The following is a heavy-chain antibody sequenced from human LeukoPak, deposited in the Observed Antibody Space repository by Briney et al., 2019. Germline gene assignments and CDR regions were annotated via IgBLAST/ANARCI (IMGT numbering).Heavy chain of an antibody. CDR3: AKDRYSSAIDS. D-gene: IGHD6-19*01. J-gene: IGHJ4*02. Sequence: GGSLRLSCAAPGFTFSSYAMNWVRQAPGKGLEWLSLIYAGGDVTYYADSVQGRFTISRDSSNNTLYLQMNSLRAEDTALYYCAKDRYSSAIDSWGQGVLVTVSS. V-gene: IGHV3-23*01. CDR2: IYAGGDVT. CDR1: GFTFSSYA.